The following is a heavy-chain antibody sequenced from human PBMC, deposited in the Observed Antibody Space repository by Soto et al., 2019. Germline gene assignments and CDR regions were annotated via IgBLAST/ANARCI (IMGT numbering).Heavy chain of an antibody. Sequence: QVQLQESGPGLVKPSETLSLTCTVSGGSISSFYWSWIRQPPGKGLERVGYLYYSWSTNYNPSLKSRYTIPVDPSKNQFSLKLSCVTAADTAVYYCEKVNDFWPGYYSPNWFDPWGQGTLVTVSS. D-gene: IGHD3-3*01. J-gene: IGHJ5*02. CDR3: EKVNDFWPGYYSPNWFDP. CDR2: LYYSWST. V-gene: IGHV4-59*01. CDR1: GGSISSFY.